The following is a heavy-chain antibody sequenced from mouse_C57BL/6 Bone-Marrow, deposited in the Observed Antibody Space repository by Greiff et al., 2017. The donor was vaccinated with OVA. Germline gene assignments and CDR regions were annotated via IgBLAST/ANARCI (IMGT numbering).Heavy chain of an antibody. CDR2: IYPGDGDT. CDR3: ARGVLRRGYAMDY. CDR1: GYAFSSYW. D-gene: IGHD1-1*01. V-gene: IGHV1-80*01. Sequence: VKLQESGAELVKPGASVKISCKASGYAFSSYWMNWVKQRPGKGLEWIGQIYPGDGDTNYNGKFKGKATLTADKSSSTAYMQLSSLTSEDSAVYFCARGVLRRGYAMDYWGQGTSVTVSS. J-gene: IGHJ4*01.